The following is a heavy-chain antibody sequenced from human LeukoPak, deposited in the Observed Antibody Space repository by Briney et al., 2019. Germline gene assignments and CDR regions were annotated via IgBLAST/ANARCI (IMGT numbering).Heavy chain of an antibody. J-gene: IGHJ4*02. Sequence: GGSLRLSCAASGFTFSSYAMHWVRQAPGKGLEWVTVISYDGSNKYYADSVKGRFTISRDNSKNTLYLQMNSLRPEDTAVYYCASQTGLDTEMFDYWGQGTLVTVSS. D-gene: IGHD5-18*01. V-gene: IGHV3-30-3*01. CDR1: GFTFSSYA. CDR2: ISYDGSNK. CDR3: ASQTGLDTEMFDY.